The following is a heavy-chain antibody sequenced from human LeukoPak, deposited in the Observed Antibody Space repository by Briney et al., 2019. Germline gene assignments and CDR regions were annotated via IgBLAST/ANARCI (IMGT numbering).Heavy chain of an antibody. CDR1: GFTFSSYW. CDR2: IKQDGSEK. CDR3: AKDVYSSGTGYFDY. V-gene: IGHV3-7*03. D-gene: IGHD6-19*01. J-gene: IGHJ4*02. Sequence: GGSLRLSCAASGFTFSSYWMSWVRQAPGKGLEWVANIKQDGSEKYYVDSVKGRFTISRDNAKNSLYLQMNSLRAEDTALYYCAKDVYSSGTGYFDYWGQGTLVTVSS.